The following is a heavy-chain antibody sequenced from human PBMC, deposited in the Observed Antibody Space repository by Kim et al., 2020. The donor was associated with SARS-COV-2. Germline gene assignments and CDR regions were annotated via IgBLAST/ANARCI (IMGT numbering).Heavy chain of an antibody. J-gene: IGHJ5*02. CDR3: ARRPFYSSTWSGWFDP. CDR2: IKEDGSEK. Sequence: GGSLRLSCAASGFTFSSYWMSWVRQAPGKGLECVANIKEDGSEKYSVDSVRGRFTISRDNAKNSLYLQMSSLRVEDTAVYYCARRPFYSSTWSGWFDPWGQGTLVTVSS. CDR1: GFTFSSYW. V-gene: IGHV3-7*03. D-gene: IGHD6-13*01.